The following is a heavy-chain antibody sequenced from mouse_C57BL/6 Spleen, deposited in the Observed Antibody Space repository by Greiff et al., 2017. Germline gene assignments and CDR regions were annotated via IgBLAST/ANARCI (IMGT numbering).Heavy chain of an antibody. J-gene: IGHJ3*01. Sequence: QVQLQQPGAELVKPGASVKLSCKASGYTFTSYWMHWVKQRPGRGLEWIGRIDPNSGGTKYNEKFKSKATLTVDKPSSTAYMQLSSLTSEDSAVYYCARKKDYDYDGGAWFAYWGQGTRVTVSA. V-gene: IGHV1-72*01. CDR1: GYTFTSYW. D-gene: IGHD2-4*01. CDR3: ARKKDYDYDGGAWFAY. CDR2: IDPNSGGT.